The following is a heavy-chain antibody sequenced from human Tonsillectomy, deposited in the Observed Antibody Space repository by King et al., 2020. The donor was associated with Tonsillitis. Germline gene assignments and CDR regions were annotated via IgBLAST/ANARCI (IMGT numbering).Heavy chain of an antibody. J-gene: IGHJ4*02. Sequence: VQLVESGGGLVQSGRSLRLSCAASGFTFDDYAMHWVRQAPGKGLEWVSGISWNSGSIGYADSVKGRFTISRDNAKNSLYQQMNSLRAEDTAWYYCAKAISGGDYSDDPRPFDYWGQGTLVTVSS. CDR1: GFTFDDYA. V-gene: IGHV3-9*01. CDR2: ISWNSGSI. CDR3: AKAISGGDYSDDPRPFDY. D-gene: IGHD3-10*01.